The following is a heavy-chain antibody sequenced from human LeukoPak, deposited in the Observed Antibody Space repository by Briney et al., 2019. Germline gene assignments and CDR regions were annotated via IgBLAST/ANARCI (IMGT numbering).Heavy chain of an antibody. CDR2: IIPIVAVP. D-gene: IGHD3-3*01. Sequence: SVKVSCKASGGSFSSYAITWVRQAPGQGPEWMGRIIPIVAVPDYAQKFQGRVAISADTPTRTAYMELTSLRSEDTAVYYCARVDSITIFGVVELFDYWGQGTLVTVSS. V-gene: IGHV1-69*04. CDR3: ARVDSITIFGVVELFDY. CDR1: GGSFSSYA. J-gene: IGHJ4*02.